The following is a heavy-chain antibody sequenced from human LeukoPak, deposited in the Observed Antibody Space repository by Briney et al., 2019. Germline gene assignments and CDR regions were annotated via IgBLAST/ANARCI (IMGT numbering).Heavy chain of an antibody. D-gene: IGHD3-16*01. Sequence: PETLSLTCVVYGGSFSGYYWSWIRQPPGKGLEWIGEINHSGSNNYNPSLKRRVTISVDTSKNQFSLKLSSVTAADPAVYYCARGMIGISTFRFDYWGQGTLVTVSS. J-gene: IGHJ4*02. CDR1: GGSFSGYY. V-gene: IGHV4-34*01. CDR3: ARGMIGISTFRFDY. CDR2: INHSGSN.